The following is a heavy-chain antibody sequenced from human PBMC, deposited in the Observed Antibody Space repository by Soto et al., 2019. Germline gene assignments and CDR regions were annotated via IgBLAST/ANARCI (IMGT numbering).Heavy chain of an antibody. D-gene: IGHD4-17*01. CDR2: IYYSGST. Sequence: QVQLQESGPGLVKPSETLSLTCTVSGGSVSSGSYYWSWIRQPPGKGLEWIGYIYYSGSTNYNPSLKSRVTTSVDTSKNQFSLKLSSVTAADTAVYYCARDHGDYVLDYWGQGTLVTVSS. CDR1: GGSVSSGSYY. V-gene: IGHV4-61*01. CDR3: ARDHGDYVLDY. J-gene: IGHJ4*02.